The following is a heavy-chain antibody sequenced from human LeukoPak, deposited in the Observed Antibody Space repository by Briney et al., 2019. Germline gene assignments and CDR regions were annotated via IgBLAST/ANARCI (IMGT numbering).Heavy chain of an antibody. D-gene: IGHD2-15*01. J-gene: IGHJ5*02. Sequence: SGTLSLTCAVTGGSFSGYFWTWIRQPPGKGLEWIGEINHSGRTNYNPSLKSRVTISVDTSKNQFSLKLSSVTAADTAVYYCARPLGYCSDSRCPQSWFDPWGQGTLVTVSS. CDR1: GGSFSGYF. V-gene: IGHV4-34*01. CDR3: ARPLGYCSDSRCPQSWFDP. CDR2: INHSGRT.